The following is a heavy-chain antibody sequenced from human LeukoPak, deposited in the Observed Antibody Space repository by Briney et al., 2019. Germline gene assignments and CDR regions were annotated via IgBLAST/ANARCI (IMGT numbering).Heavy chain of an antibody. V-gene: IGHV1-69*13. CDR3: ARESRRGLADY. Sequence: ASVKVSCKASGGTFSSYAISWLGRPLGQGLGWMGGIIPIFGTANYAQKFQGRVTITADESTSTAYMELSSLRSEDTAVYYCARESRRGLADYWGQGTLVTVSS. CDR1: GGTFSSYA. D-gene: IGHD3-10*01. CDR2: IIPIFGTA. J-gene: IGHJ4*02.